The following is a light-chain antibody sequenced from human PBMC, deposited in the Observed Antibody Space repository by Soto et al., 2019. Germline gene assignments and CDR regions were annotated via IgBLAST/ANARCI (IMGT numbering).Light chain of an antibody. J-gene: IGLJ3*02. V-gene: IGLV2-14*03. CDR2: DVT. CDR3: SSYATGGTLVV. Sequence: QSALTQPASVSGSPGQTITISCTGTNSDVGGYNYVSWYQRHPGKAHKLMIYDVTNRPSGVSNCFSADKSGNTASLTISGLQADDEADYYCSSYATGGTLVVFGGGTKLTVL. CDR1: NSDVGGYNY.